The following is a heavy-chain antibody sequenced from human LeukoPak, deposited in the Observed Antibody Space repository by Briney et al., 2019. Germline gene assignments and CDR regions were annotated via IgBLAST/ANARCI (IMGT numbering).Heavy chain of an antibody. D-gene: IGHD2-21*02. CDR2: IKQDGSEK. Sequence: RPGGSLRLSCAASGFTFSSYWMSWVRQAPGKGLEWVANIKQDGSEKYYVDSVKGRFTISRDNAKNSLYLQMNSLRAEDTAVYYCAREPPWSRAYCGGDCSYDAFDIWGQGTMVTVSS. V-gene: IGHV3-7*01. CDR1: GFTFSSYW. CDR3: AREPPWSRAYCGGDCSYDAFDI. J-gene: IGHJ3*02.